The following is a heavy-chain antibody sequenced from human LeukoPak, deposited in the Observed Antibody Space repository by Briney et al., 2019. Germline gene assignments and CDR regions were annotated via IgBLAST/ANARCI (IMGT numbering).Heavy chain of an antibody. V-gene: IGHV1-2*02. CDR2: INPNSGGT. Sequence: ASVKVSCKASGYTFTGYYMHWVRQAPGQGLEWMGWINPNSGGTNYAQKFQGRVTMTRDTSISTAYMELSRLRSDDTAVYYCAISSSWYTSEYFQHWGQGTLVTVSS. J-gene: IGHJ1*01. D-gene: IGHD6-13*01. CDR3: AISSSWYTSEYFQH. CDR1: GYTFTGYY.